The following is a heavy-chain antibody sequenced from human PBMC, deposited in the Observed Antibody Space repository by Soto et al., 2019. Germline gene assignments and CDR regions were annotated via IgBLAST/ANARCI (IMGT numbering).Heavy chain of an antibody. V-gene: IGHV3-30*18. CDR3: AKSVGCSSTSCYSAIAPAFPYYYYYYYMDV. CDR1: GFTFSSYG. D-gene: IGHD2-2*01. CDR2: ISYDGSNK. J-gene: IGHJ6*03. Sequence: GGSLRLSCAASGFTFSSYGMHWVRQAPGKGLEWVAVISYDGSNKYYADSVKGRFTISRDNSKNTLYLQMNSLRAEDTAVYYCAKSVGCSSTSCYSAIAPAFPYYYYYYYMDVWGKGTTVTVSS.